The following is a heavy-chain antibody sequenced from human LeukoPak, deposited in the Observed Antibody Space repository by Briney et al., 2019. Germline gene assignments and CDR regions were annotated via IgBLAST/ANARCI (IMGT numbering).Heavy chain of an antibody. V-gene: IGHV3-23*01. Sequence: GGSLRLSCAASGFTFSSYAMSWVRQAPGKGLEWVSAISSSVCATYYADPVKGRFTISRDNSKNTLYLQMNSLRAEDTAVYYCAKGGGSYFFDSWGQGTLVTVSS. J-gene: IGHJ4*02. CDR1: GFTFSSYA. D-gene: IGHD1-26*01. CDR2: ISSSVCAT. CDR3: AKGGGSYFFDS.